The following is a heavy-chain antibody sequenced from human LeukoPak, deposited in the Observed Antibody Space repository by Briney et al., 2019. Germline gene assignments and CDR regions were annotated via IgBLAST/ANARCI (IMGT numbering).Heavy chain of an antibody. CDR3: ARGDYGDRHAFDI. CDR1: GYSISSGYY. D-gene: IGHD4-17*01. J-gene: IGHJ3*02. CDR2: IYHSGST. Sequence: SETLSLTCTVSGYSISSGYYWSWIRQPPGKGLEWIGSIYHSGSTYYNPSLKSRVTISVDRSKNQFSLKLSSVTAADTAVYYCARGDYGDRHAFDIWGQGTMVTVSS. V-gene: IGHV4-38-2*02.